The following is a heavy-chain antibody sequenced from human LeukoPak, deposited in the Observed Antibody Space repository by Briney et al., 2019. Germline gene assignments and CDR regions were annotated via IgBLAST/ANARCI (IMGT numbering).Heavy chain of an antibody. CDR2: IRYDGSNK. D-gene: IGHD6-6*01. J-gene: IGHJ4*02. V-gene: IGHV3-30*02. CDR1: GFTFSSYG. Sequence: GGPLRLSCAASGFTFSSYGMHWVRQAPGKGLEWVAFIRYDGSNKYYADSVKGRFTISRDNSKNTLYLQMNSLRAEDTAVYYCAKDHEYSSSPGDWGQGTLVTVSS. CDR3: AKDHEYSSSPGD.